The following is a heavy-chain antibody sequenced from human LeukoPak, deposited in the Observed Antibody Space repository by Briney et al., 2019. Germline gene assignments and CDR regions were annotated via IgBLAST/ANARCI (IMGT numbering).Heavy chain of an antibody. D-gene: IGHD1-26*01. CDR1: GGSISSSNYY. CDR3: ARVIVGVDY. V-gene: IGHV4-39*07. CDR2: IYYSGST. Sequence: PSETLSLTCTVSGGSISSSNYYWGWIRQPPGKGLEWIGSIYYSGSTYYNPSLKSRVTISVDTSKNQFSLKLSSVTAADTAVYYCARVIVGVDYWGQGTLVTVSS. J-gene: IGHJ4*02.